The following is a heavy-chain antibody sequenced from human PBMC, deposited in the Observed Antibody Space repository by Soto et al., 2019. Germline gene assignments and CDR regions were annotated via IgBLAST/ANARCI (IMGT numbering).Heavy chain of an antibody. Sequence: ASVKVSCKASGYTFTSYGISWVRQAPGQGLEWMGWISAYNGNTNYAQKLQGRATMTTDTSTSTAYMELRSLRSDDTAVHYCARGVPLQLGYYFDYWGQGTLVTVSS. CDR1: GYTFTSYG. J-gene: IGHJ4*02. CDR2: ISAYNGNT. D-gene: IGHD3-10*01. CDR3: ARGVPLQLGYYFDY. V-gene: IGHV1-18*01.